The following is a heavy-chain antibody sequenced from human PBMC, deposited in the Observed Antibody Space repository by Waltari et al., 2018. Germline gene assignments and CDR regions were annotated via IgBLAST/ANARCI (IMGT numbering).Heavy chain of an antibody. CDR3: ATLRHSSGSPDAFDI. Sequence: CAVYGGSFSGYYWSWIRQPPGKGLEWIGEINHSGSTNYNPSLKSRVTISVDTSKNQFSLKLSSVTAADTAVYYCATLRHSSGSPDAFDIWGQGTMVTVSS. D-gene: IGHD3-22*01. J-gene: IGHJ3*02. V-gene: IGHV4-34*01. CDR2: INHSGST. CDR1: GGSFSGYY.